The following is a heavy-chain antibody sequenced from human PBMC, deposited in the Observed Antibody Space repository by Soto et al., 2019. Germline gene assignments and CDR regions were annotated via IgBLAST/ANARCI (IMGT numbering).Heavy chain of an antibody. CDR2: ISVGTSST. CDR3: AKERWAAAGTPTLDY. Sequence: VQLLESGGGLVQPGGSLRLSCAASGFTFSSYAMSWVRQAPGKWLEWVSAISVGTSSTYYADSVKGPFTISRDNSKNTLYLQMNSLRAEDTAVYYCAKERWAAAGTPTLDYWGQGTLVTVSS. CDR1: GFTFSSYA. V-gene: IGHV3-23*01. J-gene: IGHJ4*02. D-gene: IGHD6-13*01.